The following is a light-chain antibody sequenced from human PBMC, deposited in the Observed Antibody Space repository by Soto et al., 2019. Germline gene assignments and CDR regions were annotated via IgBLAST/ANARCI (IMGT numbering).Light chain of an antibody. Sequence: QSALTQPASVSGSPGQSIAISCTGTSSDVGGYNYVSWYQQHPGKAPKLMIYDVSNRPSGVSNRFSGSKSGNTASLTISGLQAEDEADYYCKSFTTSSTYAFATGTKLTVL. CDR2: DVS. CDR3: KSFTTSSTYA. CDR1: SSDVGGYNY. V-gene: IGLV2-14*01. J-gene: IGLJ1*01.